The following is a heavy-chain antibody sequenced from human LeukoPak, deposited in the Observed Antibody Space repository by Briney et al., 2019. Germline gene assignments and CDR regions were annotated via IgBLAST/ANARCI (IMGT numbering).Heavy chain of an antibody. D-gene: IGHD3-9*01. CDR2: IYHSGST. V-gene: IGHV4-4*02. Sequence: PSGTLSLTCAVSGGSISSSNWWSWVRQPPGKGLEWIGEIYHSGSTNYNPSLKSRVTISVDKSKNQFSLKLSSVTAADTALYYCAKGTDFDWSNDAFDIWGQGTMVTVSS. CDR3: AKGTDFDWSNDAFDI. CDR1: GGSISSSNW. J-gene: IGHJ3*02.